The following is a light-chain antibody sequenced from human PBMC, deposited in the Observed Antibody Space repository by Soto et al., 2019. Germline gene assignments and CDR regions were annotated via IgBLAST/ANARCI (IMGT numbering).Light chain of an antibody. Sequence: QPVLTQPASVSGSPGQSIIISCTGTSSDVGSYNLVSWYQQHPGKAPKLRIYEGSKRPSEVSNRFSGSKSGNTASLTISGLQAEDEADYDCCSYAGSSTFVVFGGGTQLTVL. J-gene: IGLJ2*01. CDR2: EGS. V-gene: IGLV2-23*03. CDR1: SSDVGSYNL. CDR3: CSYAGSSTFVV.